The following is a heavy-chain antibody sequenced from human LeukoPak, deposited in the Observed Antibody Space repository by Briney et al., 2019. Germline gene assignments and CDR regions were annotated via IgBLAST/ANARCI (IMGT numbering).Heavy chain of an antibody. Sequence: SETLSLTCTVSGGSISGYFWSWIRQPAGQGLEWIGRIYTSGSTNYSPSLKTRVTMSVDTSKTQFSLNLSSVTAADTAVYYCARDAENLARAFDIWGQGTMVTVSS. CDR1: GGSISGYF. CDR3: ARDAENLARAFDI. J-gene: IGHJ3*02. V-gene: IGHV4-4*07. CDR2: IYTSGST.